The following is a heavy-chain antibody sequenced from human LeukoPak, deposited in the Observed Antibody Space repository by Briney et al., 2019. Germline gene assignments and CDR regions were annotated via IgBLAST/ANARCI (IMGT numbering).Heavy chain of an antibody. V-gene: IGHV3-13*01. J-gene: IGHJ3*02. D-gene: IGHD3-22*01. Sequence: GGSLRLSCAASGFTFSSYGMHWVRQATGKGLEWVSAIGTAGDTYYPGSVKGRFTISRENAKNSLYLQMNSLRAGDTAVYYCARARASYDSRDDAFDIWGQGTMVTVSS. CDR3: ARARASYDSRDDAFDI. CDR2: IGTAGDT. CDR1: GFTFSSYG.